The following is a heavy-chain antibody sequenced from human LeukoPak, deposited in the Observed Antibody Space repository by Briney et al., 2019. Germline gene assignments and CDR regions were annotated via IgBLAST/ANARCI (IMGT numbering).Heavy chain of an antibody. V-gene: IGHV3-30-3*01. CDR3: ARDGYNEEDWYFDL. CDR2: ISYNGNNK. D-gene: IGHD5-24*01. J-gene: IGHJ2*01. CDR1: GFTFSSYD. Sequence: GRSLRLSCAASGFTFSSYDMHWVRQAPGKGLEWLAVISYNGNNKYCADSVKGRFTISRDNSEKTLYLQMNSLRAEDTAVYYCARDGYNEEDWYFDLWGRGILVTVSS.